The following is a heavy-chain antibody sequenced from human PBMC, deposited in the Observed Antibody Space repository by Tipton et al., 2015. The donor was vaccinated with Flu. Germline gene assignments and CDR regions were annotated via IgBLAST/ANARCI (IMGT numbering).Heavy chain of an antibody. Sequence: TLSLTCAVSGDSISSDYFWGWIRQPPGKGLEWIASIYRGGSIDYNPSLKSRVTISLDTSKNQFSLKLSSVTAADTAVYYCARHTGDSVRGVIDYWGQGTLVTVSS. CDR1: GDSISSDYF. CDR2: IYRGGSI. CDR3: ARHTGDSVRGVIDY. V-gene: IGHV4-38-2*01. J-gene: IGHJ4*02. D-gene: IGHD3-10*02.